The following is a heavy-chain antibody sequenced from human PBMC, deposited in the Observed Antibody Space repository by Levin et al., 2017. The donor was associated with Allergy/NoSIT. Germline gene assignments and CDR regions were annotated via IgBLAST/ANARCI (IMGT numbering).Heavy chain of an antibody. V-gene: IGHV3-30*03. D-gene: IGHD3-22*01. J-gene: IGHJ6*02. CDR3: ARELSSSGYYSTELHYFYAMDV. CDR1: GFTFNRYG. Sequence: PGGSLRLSCGGSGFTFNRYGLHWVRQAPGKGLEWVAVISYDGSHKYYADSVKGRFTISRDNSNNTLHLQMNSLKPDDTAMYYCARELSSSGYYSTELHYFYAMDVWGQGTTVTVSS. CDR2: ISYDGSHK.